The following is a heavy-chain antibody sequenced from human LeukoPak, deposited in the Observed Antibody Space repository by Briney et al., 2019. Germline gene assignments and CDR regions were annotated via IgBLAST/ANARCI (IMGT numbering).Heavy chain of an antibody. V-gene: IGHV1-46*01. CDR3: AREYQLLWAGYFDY. Sequence: GASVKVSCKASGYTFTGYYMHWVRQAPGQGLEWMGIIIPSGGSTTYAQKFQGRVTMTRDTSTSTVYMELSSLRSEDTAVYYCAREYQLLWAGYFDYWGQGTLVTVSS. CDR1: GYTFTGYY. CDR2: IIPSGGST. D-gene: IGHD2-2*01. J-gene: IGHJ4*02.